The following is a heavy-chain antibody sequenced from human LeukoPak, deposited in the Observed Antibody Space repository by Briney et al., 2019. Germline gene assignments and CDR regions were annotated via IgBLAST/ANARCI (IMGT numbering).Heavy chain of an antibody. V-gene: IGHV3-48*02. J-gene: IGHJ6*02. CDR2: ISSSSSTM. Sequence: GGSLRLSCAASGFTFSSYSMNWVRQAPGKGLEWVSYISSSSSTMYYADSVKGRFTISRDNAKNSLYLQMNSLRDEDTAVYYCARDPPYQLLFSKDTDYYYGMDVWGQGTTVTVSS. CDR1: GFTFSSYS. CDR3: ARDPPYQLLFSKDTDYYYGMDV. D-gene: IGHD2-2*01.